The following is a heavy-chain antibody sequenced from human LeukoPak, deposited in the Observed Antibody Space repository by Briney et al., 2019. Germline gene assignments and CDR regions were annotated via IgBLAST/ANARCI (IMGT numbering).Heavy chain of an antibody. V-gene: IGHV3-53*01. Sequence: GGSPRLSCAASGFTVSTTYMSWVRQAPGKGLEWVSLIYVDGRTYYADSVKGRFTISRDNSKNTLNLQVNSLRAEDTAVYYCARRGDGGRSFDYWGQGTLVTVSS. CDR1: GFTVSTTY. CDR2: IYVDGRT. CDR3: ARRGDGGRSFDY. J-gene: IGHJ4*02. D-gene: IGHD4-23*01.